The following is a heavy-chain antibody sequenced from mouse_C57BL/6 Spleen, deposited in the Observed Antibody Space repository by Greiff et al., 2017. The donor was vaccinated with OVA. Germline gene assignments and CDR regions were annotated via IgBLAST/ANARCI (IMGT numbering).Heavy chain of an antibody. CDR3: ARWSTVVARYFDV. Sequence: QVQLQQSGPELVKPGASVKISCKASGYAFSSSWMNWVKQRPGKGLEWIGRIYPGDGDTNYNGKFKGKATLTADKSSSTAYMQLSSLTSEDSAVYFCARWSTVVARYFDVWGTGTTFTFSS. J-gene: IGHJ1*03. D-gene: IGHD1-1*01. V-gene: IGHV1-82*01. CDR2: IYPGDGDT. CDR1: GYAFSSSW.